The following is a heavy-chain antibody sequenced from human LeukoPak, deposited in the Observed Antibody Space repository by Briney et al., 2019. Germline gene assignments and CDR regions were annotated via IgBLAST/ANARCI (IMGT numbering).Heavy chain of an antibody. Sequence: GGSLRLSCAASGFTFSSYGMHWVRQAPGKGLEWVAVIWYDGSNKYYADSVKGRFTISRDNAQTSLYLQMNSLRAEDTAVYYCARASDPWLQLTWGQGTLVTVSS. D-gene: IGHD5-24*01. CDR2: IWYDGSNK. V-gene: IGHV3-33*01. J-gene: IGHJ5*02. CDR3: ARASDPWLQLT. CDR1: GFTFSSYG.